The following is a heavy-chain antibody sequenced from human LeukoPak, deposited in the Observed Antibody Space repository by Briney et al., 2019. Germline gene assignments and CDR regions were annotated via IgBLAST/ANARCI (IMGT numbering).Heavy chain of an antibody. V-gene: IGHV4-61*02. J-gene: IGHJ4*02. CDR2: IYTGGST. CDR3: AREVAYDSSGYYYNY. CDR1: GGSISSGSYY. Sequence: PSQTLSLTCTVSGGSISSGSYYWSWIRQPAGKGLEWIGRIYTGGSTNYNPSLKSRVTISVDTSKNQLSLKLSSVTAADTAVYYCAREVAYDSSGYYYNYWGQGTLVTVSS. D-gene: IGHD3-22*01.